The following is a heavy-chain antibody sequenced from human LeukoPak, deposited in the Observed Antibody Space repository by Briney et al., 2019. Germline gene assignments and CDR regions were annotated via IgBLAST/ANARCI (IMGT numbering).Heavy chain of an antibody. CDR3: ATTYYDSSGYYFSGAFDI. CDR1: GGSISSSSYY. V-gene: IGHV4-39*07. J-gene: IGHJ3*02. Sequence: SETLSLTCTVSGGSISSSSYYWGWIRQPPGKGLEWIGSIYYSGSTYYNPSLKSRVTISVDTSKNQFSLKLSSVTAADTAVYYCATTYYDSSGYYFSGAFDIWGQGTMVTVSS. CDR2: IYYSGST. D-gene: IGHD3-22*01.